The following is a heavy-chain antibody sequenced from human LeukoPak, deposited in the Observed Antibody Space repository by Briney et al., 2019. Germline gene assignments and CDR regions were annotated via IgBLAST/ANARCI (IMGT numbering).Heavy chain of an antibody. J-gene: IGHJ4*02. D-gene: IGHD7-27*01. Sequence: PGGSLRLSCAASGFTFTNYGMTWVRQAPGKGLEWVSSISGGGTYYADSVKGRFIISRDNSKNTLYLQMNSLRVEDTAVYYCARDLNWETYWGQGTLVSVSS. CDR2: ISGGGT. V-gene: IGHV3-23*01. CDR1: GFTFTNYG. CDR3: ARDLNWETY.